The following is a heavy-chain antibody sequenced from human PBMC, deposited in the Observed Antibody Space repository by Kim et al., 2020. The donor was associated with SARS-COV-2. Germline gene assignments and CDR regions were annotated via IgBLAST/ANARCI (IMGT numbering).Heavy chain of an antibody. D-gene: IGHD3-10*01. CDR3: AKEDYYGSGRDDAFDI. Sequence: SVKGRLTISRDNSTNTLYMQMNSLRAEDTAVYYCAKEDYYGSGRDDAFDIWGQGTMVTVSS. V-gene: IGHV3-23*01. J-gene: IGHJ3*02.